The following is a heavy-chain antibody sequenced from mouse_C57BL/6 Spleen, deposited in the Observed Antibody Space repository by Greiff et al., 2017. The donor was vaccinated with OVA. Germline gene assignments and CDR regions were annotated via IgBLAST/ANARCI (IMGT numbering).Heavy chain of an antibody. CDR2: IYPGDGDT. CDR1: GYAFSSSW. CDR3: AWGPYYFDY. Sequence: QVQLQQSGPELVKPGASVKISCKASGYAFSSSWMNWVKQRPGKGLEWIGRIYPGDGDTNYNGKFKGKATLTADKSSSTAYMQLSSLTSEDSAVYFCAWGPYYFDYWGQGTTLTVSS. V-gene: IGHV1-82*01. J-gene: IGHJ2*01.